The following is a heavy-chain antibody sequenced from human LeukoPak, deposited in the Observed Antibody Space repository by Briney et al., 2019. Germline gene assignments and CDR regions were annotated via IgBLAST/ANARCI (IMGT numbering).Heavy chain of an antibody. CDR2: IYYGGST. J-gene: IGHJ4*02. Sequence: SETLSLTCTVSGGSISSYYWSWIRQPPGKGLEWIGYIYYGGSTNYNPSLKSRVTISVDTSKNQFSLKLSSVTAADTAVYYCARGSSSWYRGGYYFDYWGQGTLVTVSS. CDR1: GGSISSYY. V-gene: IGHV4-59*08. D-gene: IGHD6-13*01. CDR3: ARGSSSWYRGGYYFDY.